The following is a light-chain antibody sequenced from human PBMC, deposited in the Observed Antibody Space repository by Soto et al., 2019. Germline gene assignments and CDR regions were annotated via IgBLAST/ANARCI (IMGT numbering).Light chain of an antibody. CDR3: ASWDDSLSGYV. Sequence: QSVLTQPPSMSGAPGQRVTISCTGSSSNIGAGFDVHWYQQLPGTAPKLLIYGNSNRPSGVPDRFSGSKSGTSASLAITGLQADDEADYYCASWDDSLSGYVFGTGTKLTVL. J-gene: IGLJ1*01. CDR2: GNS. CDR1: SSNIGAGFD. V-gene: IGLV1-40*01.